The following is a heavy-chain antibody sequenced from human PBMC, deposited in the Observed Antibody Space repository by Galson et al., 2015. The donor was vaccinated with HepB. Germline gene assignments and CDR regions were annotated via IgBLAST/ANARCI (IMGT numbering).Heavy chain of an antibody. D-gene: IGHD2-2*01. Sequence: LTCAVYGGSFSGYYWSWIRQPPGKGLEWTGEINHSGSTNYNPSLKSRVTISVDTSKNLFSLKLSSVTAADTAVYYCARAQKGIYCSSTSCYRRADAFDIWGQGTMVTVSS. J-gene: IGHJ3*02. CDR2: INHSGST. V-gene: IGHV4-34*01. CDR1: GGSFSGYY. CDR3: ARAQKGIYCSSTSCYRRADAFDI.